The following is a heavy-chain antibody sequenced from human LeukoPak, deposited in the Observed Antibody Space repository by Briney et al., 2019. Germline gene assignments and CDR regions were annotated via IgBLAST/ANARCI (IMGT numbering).Heavy chain of an antibody. J-gene: IGHJ3*02. CDR2: ISWNSGSM. Sequence: GRSLRLSCAASGLTFDDYAMHWVRHAPGKGLEWVSGISWNSGSMGYADSVKGRFTISRDNAKNSLYLQMNSLRAEDTALYCCAKDICSTVTPRCAFDTWGQGTMVTVSS. V-gene: IGHV3-9*01. CDR3: AKDICSTVTPRCAFDT. CDR1: GLTFDDYA. D-gene: IGHD4-17*01.